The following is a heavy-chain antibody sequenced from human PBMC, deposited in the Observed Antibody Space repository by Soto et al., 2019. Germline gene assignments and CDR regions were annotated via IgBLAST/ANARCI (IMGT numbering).Heavy chain of an antibody. D-gene: IGHD4-17*01. J-gene: IGHJ4*02. CDR1: GYTFTTYY. Sequence: QVQLVQSGAEVKNPGASVKISCKASGYTFTTYYMHWLRQARGQGLEWMGSITPSSGSTRYEQKFQDRVTMTRDTSKSTVYMELGSLRSEDTAVYYCARAVSTKPAPIDYWGQGTLVTVSS. CDR3: ARAVSTKPAPIDY. CDR2: ITPSSGST. V-gene: IGHV1-46*01.